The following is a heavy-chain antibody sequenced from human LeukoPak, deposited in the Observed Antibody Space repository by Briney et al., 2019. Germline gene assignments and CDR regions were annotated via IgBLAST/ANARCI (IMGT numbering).Heavy chain of an antibody. CDR1: GYSFTSYY. CDR3: ARDSSGYYYFDY. CDR2: IYPGDSDT. D-gene: IGHD3-22*01. Sequence: GESLKISCKASGYSFTSYYIGWVRQMPGKGLEWMGIIYPGDSDTRYSPSFQGQVTISADKSITTAYLQWSSLKASGTAMYYCARDSSGYYYFDYWGQGTLVTVPS. J-gene: IGHJ4*02. V-gene: IGHV5-51*01.